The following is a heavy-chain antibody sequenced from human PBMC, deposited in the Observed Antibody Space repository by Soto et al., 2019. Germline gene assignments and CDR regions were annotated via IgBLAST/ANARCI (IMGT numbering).Heavy chain of an antibody. D-gene: IGHD3-22*01. CDR2: INVANGNT. CDR3: TQYDIAGYYHY. V-gene: IGHV1-3*01. CDR1: GYTFTSYA. Sequence: ASVKVSCKASGYTFTSYAIHCVRQVPGQRLEWMGWINVANGNTKYSQKFQGRVTITRDTSASTAYVDLISLRSEDTAIYYCTQYDIAGYYHYWGQGTLVTISS. J-gene: IGHJ4*01.